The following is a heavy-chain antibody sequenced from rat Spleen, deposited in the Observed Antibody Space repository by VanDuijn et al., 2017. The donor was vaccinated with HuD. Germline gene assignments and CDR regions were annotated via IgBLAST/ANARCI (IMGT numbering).Heavy chain of an antibody. V-gene: IGHV5S23*01. Sequence: EVQLVESGGGLVQPGGSLNLSCAASGFTFSNYDMAWVRQAPTKGLEWVASITTGGGNTYYRDSVKGRFTISRDNAKNTQYLEMDSLRSEDTATYYCATVSTEGRDYWGQGVMVTVSS. D-gene: IGHD1-11*01. J-gene: IGHJ2*01. CDR1: GFTFSNYD. CDR2: ITTGGGNT. CDR3: ATVSTEGRDY.